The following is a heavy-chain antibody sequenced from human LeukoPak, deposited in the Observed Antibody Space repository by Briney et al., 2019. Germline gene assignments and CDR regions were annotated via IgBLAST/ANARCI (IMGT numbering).Heavy chain of an antibody. CDR3: ARVPPYYGDYESPWFDP. CDR2: MNPNSGNT. Sequence: ASVKVSCKASGYTFTSYDINWVRQATGQGLEWMGWMNPNSGNTGYAQKFQGRVTMTRNTSISTAYMELSSLRSEDTAVYYCARVPPYYGDYESPWFDPWGQGTLVTVSS. CDR1: GYTFTSYD. V-gene: IGHV1-8*01. D-gene: IGHD4-17*01. J-gene: IGHJ5*02.